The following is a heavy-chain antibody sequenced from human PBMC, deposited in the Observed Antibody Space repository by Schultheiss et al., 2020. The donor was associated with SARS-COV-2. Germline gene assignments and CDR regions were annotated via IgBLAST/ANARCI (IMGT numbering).Heavy chain of an antibody. CDR1: GGSISSSSYY. D-gene: IGHD2-15*01. J-gene: IGHJ6*02. CDR3: ARDQGDPSGGISYGMDV. CDR2: IYYSGST. V-gene: IGHV4-39*02. Sequence: SETLSLTCTVSGGSISSSSYYWGWIRQPPGKGLEWIGSIYYSGSTYYNPSLKSRVTISVDTSKNQFSLKLSSVTAADTAVYYCARDQGDPSGGISYGMDVWGQGTTVTVSS.